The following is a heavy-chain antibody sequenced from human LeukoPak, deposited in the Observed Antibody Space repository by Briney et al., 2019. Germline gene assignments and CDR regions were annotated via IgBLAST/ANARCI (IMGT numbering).Heavy chain of an antibody. Sequence: PGESLKISCKGSGYSFTSYWIGWGRQMPGKVLEWMGIIYPGDSDTRYSTSFQGQVTISADKSISTANLQWSSLKASDTAMYYCASRDKAVAGTGHYYGMDVWGQGTTVTVSS. V-gene: IGHV5-51*01. CDR1: GYSFTSYW. J-gene: IGHJ6*02. CDR3: ASRDKAVAGTGHYYGMDV. CDR2: IYPGDSDT. D-gene: IGHD6-19*01.